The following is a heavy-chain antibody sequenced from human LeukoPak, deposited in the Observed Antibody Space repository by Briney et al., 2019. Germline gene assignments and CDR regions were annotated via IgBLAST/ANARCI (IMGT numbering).Heavy chain of an antibody. CDR2: IKQYENEK. CDR1: GFTFSSYW. J-gene: IGHJ4*02. D-gene: IGHD3-3*01. CDR3: ARSKDFWSANDYYFDY. Sequence: GGSLRLSCAASGFTFSSYWMSWVRQAPGKGLEWVANIKQYENEKYYVDSVKGRFTISRDTDKTSLYLKINRLRAEDTAVYYCARSKDFWSANDYYFDYWGRGNLVTVSS. V-gene: IGHV3-7*01.